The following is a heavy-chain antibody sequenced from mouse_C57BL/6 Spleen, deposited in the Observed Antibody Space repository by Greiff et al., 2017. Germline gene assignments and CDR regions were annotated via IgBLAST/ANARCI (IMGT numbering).Heavy chain of an antibody. CDR2: IYPGDGDT. V-gene: IGHV1-80*01. D-gene: IGHD2-12*01. J-gene: IGHJ2*01. CDR3: ARSHLRDPRDFDY. CDR1: GYAFSSYW. Sequence: VKLQESGAELVKPGASVKISCKASGYAFSSYWMNWVKQRPGKGLEWIGQIYPGDGDTNYNGKFKGKATLTADKSSSTAYMQLSSLTSEDSAVYFCARSHLRDPRDFDYWGQGTTLTVSS.